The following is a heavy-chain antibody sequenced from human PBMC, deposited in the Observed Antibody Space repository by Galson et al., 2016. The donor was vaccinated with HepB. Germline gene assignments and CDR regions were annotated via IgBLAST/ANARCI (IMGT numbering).Heavy chain of an antibody. CDR2: IYYSGST. Sequence: LSLTCTVSGGSISSGGYYWSWIRQHPGKGLEWIGYIYYSGSTYYNPSLKSRVTISVDTSKNQFSLKLSSVTAADTAVYYCASSGYSSSWYFSGFDPWGQGTRVTVSS. V-gene: IGHV4-31*03. D-gene: IGHD6-13*01. CDR1: GGSISSGGYY. CDR3: ASSGYSSSWYFSGFDP. J-gene: IGHJ5*02.